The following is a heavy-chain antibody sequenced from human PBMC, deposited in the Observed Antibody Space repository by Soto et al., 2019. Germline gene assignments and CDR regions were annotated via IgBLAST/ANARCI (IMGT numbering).Heavy chain of an antibody. J-gene: IGHJ3*02. D-gene: IGHD3-10*01. V-gene: IGHV4-59*01. Sequence: SEIMSLTCTGSGCPLSGYFLSWIRQPPGKGLEWIGSIYYNGDTKYNPSLKSRVTISVDTSKNQFSLKVHSVTAADTALYYCARVGGSGPRAFDILGQGTMVT. CDR1: GCPLSGYF. CDR3: ARVGGSGPRAFDI. CDR2: IYYNGDT.